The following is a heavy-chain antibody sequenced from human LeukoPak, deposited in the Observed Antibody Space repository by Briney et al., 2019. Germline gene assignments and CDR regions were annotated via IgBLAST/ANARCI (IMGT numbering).Heavy chain of an antibody. CDR1: GFTFSSYW. D-gene: IGHD3-10*01. V-gene: IGHV3-7*01. Sequence: GGSLRLSCAASGFTFSSYWMSGVRQAPGKGLEWVANIKQDGSDKFYVDSVKGRFTISRDNAKNSLYLQMNSLRAEDTAVYYCATGPQWFGELFCDYWGQGTLVSVSS. J-gene: IGHJ4*02. CDR2: IKQDGSDK. CDR3: ATGPQWFGELFCDY.